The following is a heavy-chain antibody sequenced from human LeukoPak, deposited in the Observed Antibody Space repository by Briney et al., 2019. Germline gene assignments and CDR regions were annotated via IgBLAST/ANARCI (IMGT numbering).Heavy chain of an antibody. CDR2: ISSDGTYE. V-gene: IGHV3-30*01. D-gene: IGHD3-10*01. J-gene: IGHJ4*01. CDR1: GFTFSSYA. Sequence: GKSLRLSCAASGFTFSSYAMHWVRQAPGKGLEWVSLISSDGTYEYYADSVKGRFTISRDNSKNTLYLQLNSLRAEDTAVYYCARDSTYYYDSGSSGPHYFDNWGQGTLLTVSS. CDR3: ARDSTYYYDSGSSGPHYFDN.